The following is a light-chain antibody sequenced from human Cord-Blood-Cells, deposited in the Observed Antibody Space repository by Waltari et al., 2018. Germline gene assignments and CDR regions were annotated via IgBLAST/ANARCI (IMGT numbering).Light chain of an antibody. CDR1: SSDVGGYNY. CDR2: EVS. CDR3: SSYAGSNNLV. J-gene: IGLJ2*01. V-gene: IGLV2-8*01. Sequence: QSALTQPPSASGSPGQSVTISCTGTSSDVGGYNYVSWYQQHPGKAPKLMIYEVSKLPSGVPGRFSGSKSGNTASLTVSGLQAEDGADYYCSSYAGSNNLVFGGGTKLTVL.